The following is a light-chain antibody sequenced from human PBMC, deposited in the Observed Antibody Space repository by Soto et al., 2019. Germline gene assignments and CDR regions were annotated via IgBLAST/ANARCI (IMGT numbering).Light chain of an antibody. J-gene: IGKJ2*01. V-gene: IGKV3-20*01. Sequence: EIVLTQSPGTLSLSPGDRATLSCRASQTITSTYLAWYQQKPGQAPRLLIFGASNRVSGIPHRFSGSGSGRDFTLTINRLEPEDSAVYYCQQYGTSPPVAFGQGTKLKIK. CDR1: QTITSTY. CDR2: GAS. CDR3: QQYGTSPPVA.